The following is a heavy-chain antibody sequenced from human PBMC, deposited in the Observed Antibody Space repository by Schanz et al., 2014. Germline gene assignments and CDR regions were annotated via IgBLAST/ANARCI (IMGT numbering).Heavy chain of an antibody. CDR3: ARDGHSSNWRSYFFYGLDV. J-gene: IGHJ6*02. CDR1: GYTFTGHY. D-gene: IGHD6-13*01. Sequence: QVQLVQSGAEVKKPGASVKVSCKASGYTFTGHYMHWVRQAPGQGLEWMGRINPNSGGTNYAQKFQGSATMPWDTSTSTAYMELRRLRSDDTAIYYCARDGHSSNWRSYFFYGLDVGGQGTTVTVSS. V-gene: IGHV1-2*06. CDR2: INPNSGGT.